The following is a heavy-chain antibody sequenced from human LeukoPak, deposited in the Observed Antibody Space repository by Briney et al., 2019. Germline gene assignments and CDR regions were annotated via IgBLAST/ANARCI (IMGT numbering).Heavy chain of an antibody. J-gene: IGHJ6*03. D-gene: IGHD6-6*01. V-gene: IGHV4-59*01. Sequence: SETLSLTCTVSGGSISSYYWSWIRQPPGKGLEWIGYIYYSGSTNYNPSLKSRVTISVDTSKNQFSLKLSSVTAADTAVYYCARDTRDIAARPRGYYYYYMDVWGKGTTVTVS. CDR3: ARDTRDIAARPRGYYYYYMDV. CDR1: GGSISSYY. CDR2: IYYSGST.